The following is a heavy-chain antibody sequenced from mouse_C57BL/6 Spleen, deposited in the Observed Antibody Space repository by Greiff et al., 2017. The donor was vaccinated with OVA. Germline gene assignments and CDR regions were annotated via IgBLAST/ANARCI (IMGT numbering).Heavy chain of an antibody. CDR2: IYPSDSET. D-gene: IGHD2-12*01. CDR1: GYTFTSYW. CDR3: ARSELLDY. Sequence: VQLQQPGAELVRPGSSVKLSCKASGYTFTSYWLDWVKQRPGQGLEWIGNIYPSDSETHYNQKFKDKATLTVDKTSSTAYMQLSSLTSEDSAVYYCARSELLDYWGQGTTLTVSS. J-gene: IGHJ2*01. V-gene: IGHV1-61*01.